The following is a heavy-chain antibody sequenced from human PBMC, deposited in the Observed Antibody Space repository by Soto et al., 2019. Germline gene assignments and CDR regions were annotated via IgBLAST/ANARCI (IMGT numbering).Heavy chain of an antibody. D-gene: IGHD6-6*01. CDR1: GGTLSSNP. V-gene: IGHV1-69*13. CDR2: IIPIFGTA. Sequence: SVKVTCKASGGTLSSNPISWVLQAPGQGLEWMGGIIPIFGTANYAQKFQGRVTITADESTSTAYMELSSLRSEDTAVYYCARDSIAARPFDYWGQGTLVTVSS. J-gene: IGHJ4*02. CDR3: ARDSIAARPFDY.